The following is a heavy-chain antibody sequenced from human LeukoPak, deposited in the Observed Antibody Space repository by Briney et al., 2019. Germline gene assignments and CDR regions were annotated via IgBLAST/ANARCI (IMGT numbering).Heavy chain of an antibody. J-gene: IGHJ4*02. CDR3: ARDPGYDTSGYYYGYFDY. D-gene: IGHD3-22*01. V-gene: IGHV4-34*01. CDR2: INHSGST. CDR1: GGSFSGYY. Sequence: PSETLFLTCAVYGGSFSGYYWSWIRQPPGKGLEWIGEINHSGSTNYNPSLKSRVTISVDTSKNQFSLKLSSVTAADTAVYYCARDPGYDTSGYYYGYFDYWGLGTLVTVSS.